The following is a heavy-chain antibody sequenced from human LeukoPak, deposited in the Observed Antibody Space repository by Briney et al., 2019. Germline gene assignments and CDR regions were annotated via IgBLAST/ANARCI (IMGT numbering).Heavy chain of an antibody. Sequence: ASVKVSCTASGGTFSSYAISWVRQAPGQGLEWMGGIIPIVGTANYAQKFQGRVTITTDESTSTAYMELRRLRSEDTAVYYCARSYDSSGYPPEAYFQHWGQGTLVTVSS. CDR2: IIPIVGTA. D-gene: IGHD3-22*01. CDR1: GGTFSSYA. V-gene: IGHV1-69*05. J-gene: IGHJ1*01. CDR3: ARSYDSSGYPPEAYFQH.